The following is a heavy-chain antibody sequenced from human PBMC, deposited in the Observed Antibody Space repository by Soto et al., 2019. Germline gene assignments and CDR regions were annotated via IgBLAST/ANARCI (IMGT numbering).Heavy chain of an antibody. J-gene: IGHJ4*02. CDR3: ARDSIIAAAGTFGDY. CDR1: GYTFTSYG. Sequence: QVQLVQSGAEVKKPGASVKVSCKASGYTFTSYGISWVRQAPGQGLEWMGWISAYNGNTNYAQKLQGRVTMTTDTSTSTAYMELRSLISDDTAVYYFARDSIIAAAGTFGDYWGQGTLVTVSS. V-gene: IGHV1-18*04. CDR2: ISAYNGNT. D-gene: IGHD6-13*01.